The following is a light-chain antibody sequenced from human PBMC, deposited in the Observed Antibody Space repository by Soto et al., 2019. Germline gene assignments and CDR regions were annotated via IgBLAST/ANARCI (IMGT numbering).Light chain of an antibody. J-gene: IGKJ4*01. CDR3: QQRSNWPLT. CDR1: QSVSNF. CDR2: DVS. V-gene: IGKV3-11*01. Sequence: EIVFTQAPATLSLSPGERAILSCRASQSVSNFLAWYQQKPGQAPRLLIFDVSTRATGVPPRFSGSGSGTDFTLTIIGLEPEDFAIYYCQQRSNWPLTFGGGTKVDIK.